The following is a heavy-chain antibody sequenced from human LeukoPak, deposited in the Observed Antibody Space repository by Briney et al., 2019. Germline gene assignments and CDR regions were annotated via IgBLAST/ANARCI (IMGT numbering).Heavy chain of an antibody. CDR2: INPNSGGI. D-gene: IGHD3-10*01. Sequence: ASVKLSHKASGYTFTGYYMHWLRQAPGQGLEWMGWINPNSGGINYAQKFQGRVTMTRDTSISTGYMELSRPRSDDTAVYYCARDRGSGSPPYYYYYYGMDYWGQGTTVTVSS. J-gene: IGHJ6*02. CDR1: GYTFTGYY. CDR3: ARDRGSGSPPYYYYYYGMDY. V-gene: IGHV1-2*02.